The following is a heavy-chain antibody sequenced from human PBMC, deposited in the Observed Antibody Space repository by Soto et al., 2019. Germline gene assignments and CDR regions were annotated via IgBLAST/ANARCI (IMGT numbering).Heavy chain of an antibody. D-gene: IGHD3-10*01. V-gene: IGHV1-69*01. CDR2: FIPIFDAA. J-gene: IGHJ3*02. CDR1: GGTFSNYV. CDR3: ARKAESYGFDI. Sequence: QVQLVQSGAEVKKPGSSVKVSCKASGGTFSNYVINWVRQAPGQGLEWMGGFIPIFDAANYAQNFRGRVTITADESTTTAYMELSDLRSEDTAMYYCARKAESYGFDIWGQGTLVTVSS.